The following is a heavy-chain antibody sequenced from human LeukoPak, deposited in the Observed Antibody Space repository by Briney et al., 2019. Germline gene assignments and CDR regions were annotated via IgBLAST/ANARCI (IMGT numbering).Heavy chain of an antibody. CDR3: ARGTIVVPASPYNWFDP. CDR2: IYHSGST. D-gene: IGHD2-2*01. CDR1: GGSISSYY. J-gene: IGHJ5*02. V-gene: IGHV4-59*08. Sequence: SETLSLTCTVSGGSISSYYWSWVRQPPGKGLEWIGYIYHSGSTNYNPSLKSRVTISVDTSKNQFSLKLSSVTAADTAVYYCARGTIVVPASPYNWFDPWGQGTLVTVSS.